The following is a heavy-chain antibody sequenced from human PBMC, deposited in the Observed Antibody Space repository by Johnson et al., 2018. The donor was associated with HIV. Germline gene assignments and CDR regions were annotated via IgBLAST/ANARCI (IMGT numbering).Heavy chain of an antibody. CDR3: AKEQWPLSPDAFDI. CDR1: GFTFSSFW. V-gene: IGHV3-30*18. D-gene: IGHD6-19*01. CDR2: ISYDGSNK. J-gene: IGHJ3*02. Sequence: QVQLVESGGALVQPGGSLRLSCVASGFTFSSFWLSWVRQAPGRGLEWVTVISYDGSNKYYADSVKGRFTISRDNAKKALYLHMNSLRAEDTAVYYCAKEQWPLSPDAFDIWGQGTMVTVSS.